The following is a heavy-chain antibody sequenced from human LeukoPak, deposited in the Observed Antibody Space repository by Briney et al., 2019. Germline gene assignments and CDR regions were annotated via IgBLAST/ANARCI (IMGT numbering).Heavy chain of an antibody. CDR2: LSPNSGGT. CDR3: ARTHAYDY. CDR1: GYTFSDYY. J-gene: IGHJ4*02. Sequence: GASVKVSCKAYGYTFSDYYMFWMRQAPGQGLEWMGWLSPNSGGTNYAQKFQGRVTMTRDTSISTAYMELSRLRSDDTAVYYCARTHAYDYWGQGTLVTVSS. V-gene: IGHV1-2*02.